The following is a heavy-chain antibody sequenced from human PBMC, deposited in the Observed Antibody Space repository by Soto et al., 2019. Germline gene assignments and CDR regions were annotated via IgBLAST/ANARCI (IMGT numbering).Heavy chain of an antibody. Sequence: QVQLQESGPGLVKPSETLSLTCTVSGGSISGYYWSWIRQPPGKGLEWIGYIYYSGSTNYNPSLKSRVTISVDTSKNQFSLKLSSVTAADTAVYYCARKIVGATSDAFDIWGQGTMVTVSS. J-gene: IGHJ3*02. CDR2: IYYSGST. CDR3: ARKIVGATSDAFDI. V-gene: IGHV4-59*01. CDR1: GGSISGYY. D-gene: IGHD1-26*01.